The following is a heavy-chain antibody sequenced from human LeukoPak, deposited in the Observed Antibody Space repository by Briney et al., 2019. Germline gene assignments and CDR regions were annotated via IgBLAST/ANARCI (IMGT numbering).Heavy chain of an antibody. CDR2: IIPNSGGT. J-gene: IGHJ4*02. Sequence: ASVKVSCKTSGYTFTGYYMHWVRQAPGQGLEWMGWIIPNSGGTNYAQKFQGRVTMTRDTSLNTAYMELNGLRSDDTAVYYCARGRTGSGRYFDYWGQGTLVTVSS. D-gene: IGHD6-19*01. CDR3: ARGRTGSGRYFDY. CDR1: GYTFTGYY. V-gene: IGHV1-2*02.